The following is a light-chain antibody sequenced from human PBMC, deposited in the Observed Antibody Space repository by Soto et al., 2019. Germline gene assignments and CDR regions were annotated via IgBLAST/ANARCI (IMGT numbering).Light chain of an antibody. CDR1: QNINNY. CDR2: DAS. V-gene: IGKV1-33*01. CDR3: QQYENLPT. J-gene: IGKJ5*01. Sequence: DIHMTQSPSSLSTSLGDSVTITCQASQNINNYLNWYQQKPGRAPKLLIYDASNLEAGVPSRFRGSGSGTDFTFTIRRLQPEDIATYYCQQYENLPTCGQGTRLEIK.